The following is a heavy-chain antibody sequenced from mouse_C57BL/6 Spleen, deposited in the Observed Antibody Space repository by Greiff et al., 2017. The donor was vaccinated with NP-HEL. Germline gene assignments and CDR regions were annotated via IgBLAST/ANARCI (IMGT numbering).Heavy chain of an antibody. V-gene: IGHV1-39*01. D-gene: IGHD1-1*01. CDR1: GYSFTDSN. CDR3: ARGDYGSSSY. CDR2: IHPNYGTT. J-gene: IGHJ2*01. Sequence: EVQLQQSGPELVKPGASVKISCKASGYSFTDSNMNWVKQSNGKSLEWIGVIHPNYGTTSYNQKFQGKATLTAEQSSSTAYMQLNSLTSEDSAVYYCARGDYGSSSYWGQGTTLTVSS.